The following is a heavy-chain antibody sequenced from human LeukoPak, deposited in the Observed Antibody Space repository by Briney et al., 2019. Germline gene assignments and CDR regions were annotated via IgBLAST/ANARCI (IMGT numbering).Heavy chain of an antibody. CDR2: ISYDGSNK. Sequence: GGSLRLSCAASGFTFSSYAMHWVRQAPGKGLEWVAVISYDGSNKYYADSVKGRFTISRDNSKNTLYLQMNSLRAEDTAVYYRARASSTRWGQGTLVTVSS. CDR1: GFTFSSYA. V-gene: IGHV3-30*04. D-gene: IGHD2-2*01. CDR3: ARASSTR. J-gene: IGHJ4*02.